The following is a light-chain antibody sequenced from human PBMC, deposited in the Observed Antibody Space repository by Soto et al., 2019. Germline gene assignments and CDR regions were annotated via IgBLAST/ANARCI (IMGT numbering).Light chain of an antibody. J-gene: IGLJ2*01. CDR3: QVWDSSSDHFVV. CDR1: NIGGKS. V-gene: IGLV3-21*02. Sequence: SYELTQPPSVSVAPGQTARITCGGNNIGGKSVHWYQQKPGQAPVLVVYDDSDRPSGIPGRFSGSNSGNTATLTISRVEAGDEADYYCQVWDSSSDHFVVFGGGTKLTVL. CDR2: DDS.